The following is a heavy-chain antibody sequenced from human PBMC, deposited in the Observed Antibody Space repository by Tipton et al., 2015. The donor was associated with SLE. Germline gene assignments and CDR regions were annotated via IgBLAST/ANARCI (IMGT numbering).Heavy chain of an antibody. CDR1: GGFIIGFY. CDR2: ISESGDT. V-gene: IGHV4-59*01. Sequence: TLSLTCSVSGGFIIGFYWVWIRQPPGRGLEWIGYISESGDTKYNPSLTSRVTMSVGTSKNQFSLKLTSLTAADTAIYFCARDGGGDMLDFWGQGALVAVSS. CDR3: ARDGGGDMLDF. J-gene: IGHJ4*02. D-gene: IGHD3-3*01.